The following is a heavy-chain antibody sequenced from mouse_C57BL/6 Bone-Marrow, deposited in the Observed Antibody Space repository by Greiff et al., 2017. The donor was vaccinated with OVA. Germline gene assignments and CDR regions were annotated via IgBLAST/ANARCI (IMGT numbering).Heavy chain of an antibody. CDR2: INPSNGGT. J-gene: IGHJ4*01. CDR1: GYTFTSYW. Sequence: QVQLQQPGTELVKPGASVKLSCKASGYTFTSYWMHWVKQRPGQGLEWIGNINPSNGGTNYNEKFKSKATLTVDKSSSTAYMQLSSLTSEDSAFYYCARSTDYSNYVYYAMDYWGQGTSVTVSS. D-gene: IGHD2-5*01. CDR3: ARSTDYSNYVYYAMDY. V-gene: IGHV1-53*01.